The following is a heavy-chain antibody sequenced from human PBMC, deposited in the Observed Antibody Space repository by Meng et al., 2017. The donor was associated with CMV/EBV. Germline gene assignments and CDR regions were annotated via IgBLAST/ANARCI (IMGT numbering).Heavy chain of an antibody. J-gene: IGHJ5*02. D-gene: IGHD3-9*01. Sequence: SISSYSWGWIRQPPGKGLEWIGSIYYSGSTYYNPSLKSRVTISVDTSKNQFSLKLSSVTAADTAVYYCARHHPRLRYFDWFPNWFDPWGQGTLVTVSS. V-gene: IGHV4-39*01. CDR2: IYYSGST. CDR3: ARHHPRLRYFDWFPNWFDP. CDR1: SISSYS.